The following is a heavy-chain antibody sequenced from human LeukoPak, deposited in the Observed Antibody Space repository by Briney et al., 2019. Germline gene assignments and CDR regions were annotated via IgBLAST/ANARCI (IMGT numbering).Heavy chain of an antibody. CDR3: ARLYRITIFGVGPGAFDI. CDR1: GGTFSSYA. Sequence: SVKVSCKASGGTFSSYAISWVRQAPGQGLEWMGGIIPISGTANYAQKFQGRVTITADESTSTAYMELSSLRSEDTAVYYCARLYRITIFGVGPGAFDIWGQGTMVTVSS. CDR2: IIPISGTA. D-gene: IGHD3-3*01. J-gene: IGHJ3*02. V-gene: IGHV1-69*01.